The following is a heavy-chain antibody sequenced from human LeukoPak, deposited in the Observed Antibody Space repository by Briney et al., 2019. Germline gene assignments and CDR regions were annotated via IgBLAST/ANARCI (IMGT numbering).Heavy chain of an antibody. CDR3: ARTWSEYSSSNGWFDP. V-gene: IGHV5-51*01. D-gene: IGHD6-6*01. CDR1: GYSFTSYW. J-gene: IGHJ5*02. CDR2: IYPGDSDT. Sequence: GESLKISCKGSGYSFTSYWIGWVRQMPGKGLEWMGIIYPGDSDTRYSPSFQGQVTISADKSISTAYLQWSSLKASDTAMYYCARTWSEYSSSNGWFDPWGQGTLVTVSS.